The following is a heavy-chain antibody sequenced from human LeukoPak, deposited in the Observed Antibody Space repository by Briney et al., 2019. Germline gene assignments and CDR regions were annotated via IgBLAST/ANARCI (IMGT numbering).Heavy chain of an antibody. J-gene: IGHJ4*02. CDR1: GYFISSGYF. CDR3: AIHYYSWDY. V-gene: IGHV4-38-2*02. Sequence: ASETLSLTCTVSGYFISSGYFWGWIRQPPGKGLEWIGSIYHSGSTYYNPSLKSRVTISVDTSKNQFSLKLSPVTAADTAVYYCAIHYYSWDYWGQGTLVTVSS. D-gene: IGHD3-3*01. CDR2: IYHSGST.